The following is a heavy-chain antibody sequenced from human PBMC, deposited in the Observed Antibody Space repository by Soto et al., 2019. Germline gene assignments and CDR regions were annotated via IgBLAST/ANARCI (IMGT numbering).Heavy chain of an antibody. J-gene: IGHJ6*02. D-gene: IGHD2-8*01. CDR2: INPKSGGT. Sequence: ASVKVSCKASGHSFTDYHILWVRQAPGQGLEWLGRINPKSGGTSTAQKFQGWVTMTTDTSISTASMELTRLTSDDTAIYYCARGDSTDCSNGVCSFFYNHDMDVWGQGTTVTVSS. V-gene: IGHV1-2*04. CDR1: GHSFTDYH. CDR3: ARGDSTDCSNGVCSFFYNHDMDV.